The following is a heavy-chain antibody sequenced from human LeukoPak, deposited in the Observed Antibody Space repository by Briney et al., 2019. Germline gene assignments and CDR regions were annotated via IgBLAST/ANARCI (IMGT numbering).Heavy chain of an antibody. D-gene: IGHD3-22*01. J-gene: IGHJ5*02. Sequence: SETLSLTCTVSGGSISSGGYYWSWVRQHPGKGLEWIGYIYYSGSTYYNPSLKSRVTISVDTSKNQFSLKLSSVTAADTAVYYCARDVMYYYYSGVSGFDPWGQGTLVTVSS. CDR3: ARDVMYYYYSGVSGFDP. V-gene: IGHV4-31*03. CDR2: IYYSGST. CDR1: GGSISSGGYY.